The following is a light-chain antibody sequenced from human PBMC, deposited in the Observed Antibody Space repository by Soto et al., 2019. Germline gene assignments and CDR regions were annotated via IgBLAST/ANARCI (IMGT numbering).Light chain of an antibody. J-gene: IGKJ2*01. Sequence: EIVLTQSPGTLSLSPGETATLFCRASQNVDSTYLAWYQQKPGLPPTLLIYATSTRAAGIPDRFSSSGSGTDFTLTIDRLELEDFEVYYCQQYDFSPPLYTFGQGTKLEI. V-gene: IGKV3-20*01. CDR1: QNVDSTY. CDR2: ATS. CDR3: QQYDFSPPLYT.